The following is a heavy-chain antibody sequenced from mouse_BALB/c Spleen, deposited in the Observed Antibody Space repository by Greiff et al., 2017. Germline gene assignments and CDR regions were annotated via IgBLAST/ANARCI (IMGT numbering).Heavy chain of an antibody. Sequence: EVKLVESGGGLVKPGGSLKLSCAASGFTFSDYYMYWVRQTPEKRLEWVATISDGGSYTYYPDSVKGRFTISRDNAKNNLYLQMSSLKSEDTAMYYCARDGGYGNYVYFDYWGQGTTLTVSS. D-gene: IGHD2-10*02. J-gene: IGHJ2*01. CDR3: ARDGGYGNYVYFDY. V-gene: IGHV5-4*02. CDR1: GFTFSDYY. CDR2: ISDGGSYT.